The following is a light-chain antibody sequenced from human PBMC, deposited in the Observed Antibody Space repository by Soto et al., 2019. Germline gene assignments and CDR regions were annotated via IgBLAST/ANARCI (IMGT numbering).Light chain of an antibody. J-gene: IGKJ1*01. CDR3: QQRGNWPRT. V-gene: IGKV3-11*01. Sequence: EIVLTQSPATLSLSPGERATLSCRASQSVSTYLAWYQQKPGQAPRLLIYDASNRATGIPARFSGGGSGTDFTLTISSLEPEDFAVYYCQQRGNWPRTFGQGTKVEIK. CDR1: QSVSTY. CDR2: DAS.